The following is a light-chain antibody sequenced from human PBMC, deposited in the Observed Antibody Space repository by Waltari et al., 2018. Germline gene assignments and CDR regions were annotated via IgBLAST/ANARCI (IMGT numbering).Light chain of an antibody. V-gene: IGKV4-1*01. CDR2: GAS. J-gene: IGKJ3*01. Sequence: DIVMTQSPDSLSVSLGERATINCKSSLSILHSSETKTQLGWYQQKSGQSPKLLIYGASTRESGVPDLFSGSGSGTDFTLTISSLQTEDVAVYYCQQYYSTPFTFGPGTKVDIK. CDR1: LSILHSSETKTQ. CDR3: QQYYSTPFT.